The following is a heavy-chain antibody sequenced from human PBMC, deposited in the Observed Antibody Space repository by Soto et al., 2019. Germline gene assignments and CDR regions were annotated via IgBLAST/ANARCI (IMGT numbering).Heavy chain of an antibody. J-gene: IGHJ6*02. CDR3: YRDGAFYGLDV. Sequence: GGSLRLSCTFSGFTSEDYDYALTWVRQAPGKGLQWLGLIRGSTYGGTTEYAASVKGRFTISRDASKGITYLQMNRLKTEDTAVYYCYRDGAFYGLDVWGQGTPVTVSS. D-gene: IGHD1-26*01. CDR1: GFTSEDYDYA. CDR2: IRGSTYGGTT. V-gene: IGHV3-49*04.